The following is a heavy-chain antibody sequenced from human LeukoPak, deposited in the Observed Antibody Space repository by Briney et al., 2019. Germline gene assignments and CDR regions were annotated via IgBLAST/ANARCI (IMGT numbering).Heavy chain of an antibody. CDR1: GFTFSSYA. V-gene: IGHV3-23*01. CDR2: ISGGGGST. CDR3: ARIVAASAGDSYFDY. D-gene: IGHD5-12*01. Sequence: PGGSLRLSCAASGFTFSSYAMSWVRQAPGKGLEWVSAISGGGGSTYYADSVKGRFTISRDNSKNTLYLQMNSLRAEDTAVYYCARIVAASAGDSYFDYWGQGTLVTVSS. J-gene: IGHJ4*02.